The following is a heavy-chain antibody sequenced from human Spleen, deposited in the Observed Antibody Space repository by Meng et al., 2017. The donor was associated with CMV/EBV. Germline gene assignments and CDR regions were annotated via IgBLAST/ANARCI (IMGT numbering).Heavy chain of an antibody. J-gene: IGHJ4*02. V-gene: IGHV3-74*01. CDR2: INSDGSST. D-gene: IGHD2-2*01. CDR1: GFTFSSYW. Sequence: GESLKISCAASGFTFSSYWMHWVRQAPGKGLVWVSRINSDGSSTSYADSVKGRFTISRDNSKNTLYLQMNSLRAEDTAVYYCAKAYCSSANCYGGDWGQGTLVTVSS. CDR3: AKAYCSSANCYGGD.